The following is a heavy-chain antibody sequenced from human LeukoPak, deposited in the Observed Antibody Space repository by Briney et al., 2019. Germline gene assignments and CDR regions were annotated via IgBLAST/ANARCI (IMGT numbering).Heavy chain of an antibody. Sequence: ASVKVSCKASGGTFSSYAISWVRQAPGQGLEWMGEIIPIFGTANYAQKFQGRVTITADESTSTAYMELSSLRSEDTAVYYCARGPDYGGKPLDYWGQGTLVTVSS. CDR3: ARGPDYGGKPLDY. V-gene: IGHV1-69*13. D-gene: IGHD4-23*01. J-gene: IGHJ4*02. CDR2: IIPIFGTA. CDR1: GGTFSSYA.